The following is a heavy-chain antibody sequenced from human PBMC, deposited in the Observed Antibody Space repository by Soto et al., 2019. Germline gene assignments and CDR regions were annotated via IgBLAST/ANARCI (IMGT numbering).Heavy chain of an antibody. J-gene: IGHJ4*02. CDR2: VYWNDDK. V-gene: IGHV2-5*01. Sequence: SGPTLVNPTRTRTLTCRFSGFSLTTSEVGLGWIRQPPGKALEWPALVYWNDDKSYAPYLKSSPTITKHTTKNQEDLKMTNVAPLDTGTYYCSHQADYSSSRTPDFDYWGQGTLVTVSS. CDR3: SHQADYSSSRTPDFDY. CDR1: GFSLTTSEVG. D-gene: IGHD1-26*01.